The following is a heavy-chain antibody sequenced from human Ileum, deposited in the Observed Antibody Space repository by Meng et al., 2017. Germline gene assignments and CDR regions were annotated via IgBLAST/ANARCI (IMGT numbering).Heavy chain of an antibody. D-gene: IGHD3-10*01. CDR1: GGTFNTYA. V-gene: IGHV1-3*01. CDR3: ARDMPYSSGSFDY. CDR2: ITAGNGNT. J-gene: IGHJ4*02. Sequence: QVQVVQSGAGVKRPGSSVKVSCKTSGGTFNTYAISWVRQAPGQGLEWMGWITAGNGNTKYSQKFQGRVTITRDTSASAVYMELSNLKFEDTAVYYCARDMPYSSGSFDYWGQGTLVTVSS.